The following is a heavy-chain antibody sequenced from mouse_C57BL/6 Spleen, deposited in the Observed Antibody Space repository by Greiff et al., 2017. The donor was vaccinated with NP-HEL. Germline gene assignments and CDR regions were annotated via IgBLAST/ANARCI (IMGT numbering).Heavy chain of an antibody. Sequence: QVQLKQSGPELVKPGASVKISCKASGYSFTSYYIHWVKQRPGQGLEWIGWIYPGSGNTKYNEKFKGKATLTADTSSSTAYMQLSSLTSEDSAVYYCARSGHDGYYLFDYWGQGTTLTVSS. CDR1: GYSFTSYY. J-gene: IGHJ2*01. CDR3: ARSGHDGYYLFDY. D-gene: IGHD2-3*01. CDR2: IYPGSGNT. V-gene: IGHV1-66*01.